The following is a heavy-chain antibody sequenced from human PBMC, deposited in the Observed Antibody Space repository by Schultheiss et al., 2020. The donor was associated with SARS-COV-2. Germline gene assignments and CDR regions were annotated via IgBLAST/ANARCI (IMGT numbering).Heavy chain of an antibody. Sequence: GESLKISCAASGFTFSSYAMSWVRQAPGKGLEWVSSISSSSSYIYYADSVKGRFTISRDNAKNSLYLQMNSLRAEDTAVYYCARDERDLEGATRGGGWFDPWGQGTLVTVSS. CDR2: ISSSSSYI. J-gene: IGHJ5*02. CDR3: ARDERDLEGATRGGGWFDP. CDR1: GFTFSSYA. D-gene: IGHD1-26*01. V-gene: IGHV3-21*01.